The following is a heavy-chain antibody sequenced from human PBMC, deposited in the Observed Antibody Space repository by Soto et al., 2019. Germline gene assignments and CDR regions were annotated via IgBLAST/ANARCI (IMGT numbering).Heavy chain of an antibody. V-gene: IGHV1-69*08. Sequence: QVQLVQSGAEVKKPGSSVKVSCKASGGTFSSYTISWVRQAPGQGLEWMGRIIPILGIANYAQKFQGRVTLTADKSTSTAYMELSSLRSEDTAVYYCARDRGVHRLDAFDIWGQGTMVTVSS. CDR2: IIPILGIA. CDR3: ARDRGVHRLDAFDI. D-gene: IGHD3-10*01. J-gene: IGHJ3*02. CDR1: GGTFSSYT.